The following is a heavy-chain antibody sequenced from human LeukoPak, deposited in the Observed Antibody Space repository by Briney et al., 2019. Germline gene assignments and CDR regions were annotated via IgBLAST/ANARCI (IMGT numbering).Heavy chain of an antibody. V-gene: IGHV4-61*02. J-gene: IGHJ3*02. CDR1: GGSISSGSYY. CDR3: ARDPPITSEDAFDI. CDR2: IYTSGST. Sequence: SETLSLTCTVSGGSISSGSYYWSWIRQPAGKGLEWIGRIYTSGSTNYNPSLKSRVTISVDTSKNQFSLKLSSVTAADTAVYYCARDPPITSEDAFDIWGQGTMVTVSS.